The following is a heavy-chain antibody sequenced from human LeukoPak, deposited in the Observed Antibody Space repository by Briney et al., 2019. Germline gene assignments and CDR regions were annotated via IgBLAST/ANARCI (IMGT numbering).Heavy chain of an antibody. CDR3: ARRHASGNNAFDY. CDR1: GFIVSSTN. J-gene: IGHJ3*01. V-gene: IGHV3-53*01. D-gene: IGHD3-10*01. Sequence: GGSLRLSCTASGFIVSSTNMNWVRQAPGKGLEWVSIIYSGDNTYYANSVKGRFTFSRDNSKNSVYLQMNSLRAEDTAVYYCARRHASGNNAFDYRGQGTLVTVAS. CDR2: IYSGDNT.